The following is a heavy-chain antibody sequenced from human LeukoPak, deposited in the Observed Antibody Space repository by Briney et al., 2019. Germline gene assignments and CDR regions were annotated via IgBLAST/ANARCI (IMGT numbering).Heavy chain of an antibody. CDR2: ISGSNGNT. Sequence: ASVKVSCKTSGYTFTTYGISWGRQAPGQGLEWMGWISGSNGNTKYVQEVQGRVTMTTDTSTTTAYMEVRSLRSDDTAVYYCARDRDRMVQGVTALFDYWGQGTLVTVSS. CDR1: GYTFTTYG. D-gene: IGHD3-10*01. CDR3: ARDRDRMVQGVTALFDY. V-gene: IGHV1-18*04. J-gene: IGHJ4*02.